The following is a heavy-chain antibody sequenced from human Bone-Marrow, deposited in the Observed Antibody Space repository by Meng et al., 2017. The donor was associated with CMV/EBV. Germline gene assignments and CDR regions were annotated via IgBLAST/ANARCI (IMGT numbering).Heavy chain of an antibody. D-gene: IGHD2-2*01. CDR3: AREKMGCSLGYCSSTSCYRSYYGMDV. Sequence: GESLKISCTASGFIFSDYYMSWVRQAPGKGLEWVSVIYSGGSTYYADSVKGRFTISRDNSKNTLYLQMNSLRAEDTAVYYCAREKMGCSLGYCSSTSCYRSYYGMDVWGQGTTVTVSS. CDR1: GFIFSDYY. V-gene: IGHV3-53*01. CDR2: IYSGGST. J-gene: IGHJ6*02.